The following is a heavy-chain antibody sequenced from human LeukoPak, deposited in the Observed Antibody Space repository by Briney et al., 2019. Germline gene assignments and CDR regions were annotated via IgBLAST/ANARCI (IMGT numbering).Heavy chain of an antibody. CDR2: ISSSSSYI. CDR1: GFTFSSYS. J-gene: IGHJ4*02. D-gene: IGHD6-13*01. CDR3: ARDSIAAAGPALFDY. Sequence: GGSLRLSCAASGFTFSSYSMNWVRRAPGKGLEWVSSISSSSSYIYYADSVKGRFTISRDNAKNSLYLQMNSLRAEDTAVYYCARDSIAAAGPALFDYWGQGTLVTVSS. V-gene: IGHV3-21*01.